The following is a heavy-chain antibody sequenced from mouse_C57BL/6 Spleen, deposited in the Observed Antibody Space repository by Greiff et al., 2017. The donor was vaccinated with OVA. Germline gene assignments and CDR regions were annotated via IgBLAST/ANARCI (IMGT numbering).Heavy chain of an antibody. V-gene: IGHV14-2*01. CDR2: IDPEDGET. J-gene: IGHJ4*01. CDR1: GFNIKDYY. D-gene: IGHD1-1*01. Sequence: VQLKQSGAELVKPGASVKLSCTASGFNIKDYYMHWVKQRTEQGLEWIGRIDPEDGETKYAPKFQGKATITADTSSNTAYLQLSSLTSEDTAVYYCARPFITTVVATYYYAMDYWGQGTSVTVSS. CDR3: ARPFITTVVATYYYAMDY.